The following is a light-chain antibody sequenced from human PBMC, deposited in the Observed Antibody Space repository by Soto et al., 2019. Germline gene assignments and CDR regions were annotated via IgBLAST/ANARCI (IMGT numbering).Light chain of an antibody. CDR2: GAS. CDR1: QSVSSY. CDR3: QQYSSPPRT. V-gene: IGKV3-20*01. Sequence: EIVLTQSPGSLSLSPGERATLSCRASQSVSSYLAWYQQKPGQAPRLLISGASSRATGFPDRFSGSGSGTDFSVTISRLEPEDSAVYYCQQYSSPPRTLGQGTKVEIK. J-gene: IGKJ1*01.